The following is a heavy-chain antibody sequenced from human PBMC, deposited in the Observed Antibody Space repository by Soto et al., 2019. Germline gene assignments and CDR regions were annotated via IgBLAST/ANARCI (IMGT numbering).Heavy chain of an antibody. Sequence: ASVKVSCKASGYTFTSYGISWVRQAPGQGLEWMGWISAYNGNTNYAQKLQGRVTMTTDTSTRTAYMELRGLRSDDTAVYYCAREWTYSVTEDSDYWGQGTLVTVSS. V-gene: IGHV1-18*01. CDR1: GYTFTSYG. J-gene: IGHJ4*01. CDR3: AREWTYSVTEDSDY. CDR2: ISAYNGNT. D-gene: IGHD4-4*01.